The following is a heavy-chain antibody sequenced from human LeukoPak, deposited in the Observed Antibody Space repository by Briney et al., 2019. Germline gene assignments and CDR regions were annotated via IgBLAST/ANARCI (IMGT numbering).Heavy chain of an antibody. Sequence: GASVKVSCKASGGTFISYAISWVRQAPGQGLEWMGGIIPIFGTANYAQKFQGRVTITADESTSTAYMELSSLRSEDTAVYYCARGRNLMTTVTTVLGYYYYYGMDVWGQGTTVTVSS. CDR2: IIPIFGTA. CDR1: GGTFISYA. CDR3: ARGRNLMTTVTTVLGYYYYYGMDV. V-gene: IGHV1-69*01. J-gene: IGHJ6*02. D-gene: IGHD4-17*01.